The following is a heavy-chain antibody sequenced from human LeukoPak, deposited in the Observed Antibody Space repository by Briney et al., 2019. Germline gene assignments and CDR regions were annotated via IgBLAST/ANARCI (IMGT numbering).Heavy chain of an antibody. Sequence: SVKVSCKASGGTFSSYAISWVRQAPGQGFEWMGGIIPIFGTANYAQKFQGRVTITADESTSTAYMELSSLRSEDTAVYYCATGDIVVVPAAIGGSHYYYYYMDVWGKGTTVTVSS. J-gene: IGHJ6*03. CDR3: ATGDIVVVPAAIGGSHYYYYYMDV. CDR1: GGTFSSYA. V-gene: IGHV1-69*13. CDR2: IIPIFGTA. D-gene: IGHD2-2*02.